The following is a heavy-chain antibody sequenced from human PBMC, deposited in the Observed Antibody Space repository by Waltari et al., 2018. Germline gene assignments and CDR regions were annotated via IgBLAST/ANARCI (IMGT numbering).Heavy chain of an antibody. CDR3: AREVAGTPVYYYGMDV. J-gene: IGHJ6*02. Sequence: QVQLVQSGAEVKKPGASVKVSCKASGYTFTSYAMHWVRQAPGQRLEWMGWINAGNCNTKSSQNSQGRGTSTRDTSASTAYMELSSLRSEDTAVYYCAREVAGTPVYYYGMDVWGQGTTVTVSS. D-gene: IGHD6-19*01. V-gene: IGHV1-3*01. CDR2: INAGNCNT. CDR1: GYTFTSYA.